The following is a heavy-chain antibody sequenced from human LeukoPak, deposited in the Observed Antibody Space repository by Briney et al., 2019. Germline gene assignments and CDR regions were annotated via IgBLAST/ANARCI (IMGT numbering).Heavy chain of an antibody. V-gene: IGHV3-23*01. CDR2: ISGIST. CDR1: GFTFSNYA. CDR3: ARDPNGDYTGAFVFQR. J-gene: IGHJ1*01. D-gene: IGHD4-17*01. Sequence: GGSLRLSCAASGFTFSNYALTWVRQAPGRGLEWVSSISGISTYYADSVKGRFSVSRDNYKNKLYLQMSSLRAEDTAVYYCARDPNGDYTGAFVFQRWGQGTLVTVSS.